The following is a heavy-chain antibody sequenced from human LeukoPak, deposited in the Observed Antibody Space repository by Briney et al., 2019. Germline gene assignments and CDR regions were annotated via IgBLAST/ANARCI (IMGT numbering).Heavy chain of an antibody. J-gene: IGHJ6*02. Sequence: GSLRLSCAASGFPFTNNWMTWVRQAPGKGLEWVATLMQDGREPYYVRSVKGRFTISRDNARDSVYLQMTFLRAEDAAVYYCARARYCANTICHIGGGLDVWGPGTTVTVSS. D-gene: IGHD2-8*01. CDR1: GFPFTNNW. CDR2: LMQDGREP. CDR3: ARARYCANTICHIGGGLDV. V-gene: IGHV3-7*04.